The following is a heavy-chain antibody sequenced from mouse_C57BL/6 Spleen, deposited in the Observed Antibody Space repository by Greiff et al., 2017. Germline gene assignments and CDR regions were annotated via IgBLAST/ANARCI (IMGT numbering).Heavy chain of an antibody. CDR2: IYPGDGDT. D-gene: IGHD1-1*01. CDR3: ASPSYYGSSPYYYAMDD. J-gene: IGHJ4*01. CDR1: GYAFSSYW. Sequence: VQLQQSGAELVKPGASVKISCKASGYAFSSYWMNWVKQRPGKGLEWIGQIYPGDGDTNYNGKFKGKATLTADKSSSTAYMQRSSLTSEDSAVYFCASPSYYGSSPYYYAMDDWGQGTSVTVSS. V-gene: IGHV1-80*01.